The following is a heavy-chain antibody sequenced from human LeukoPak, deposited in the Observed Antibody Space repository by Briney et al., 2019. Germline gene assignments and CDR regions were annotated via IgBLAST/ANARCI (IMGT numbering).Heavy chain of an antibody. CDR2: VYYSGST. D-gene: IGHD3-10*01. V-gene: IGHV4-31*03. CDR1: GGSISSGGYY. CDR3: ARGAPNYYGSGSYYTPDFDY. J-gene: IGHJ4*02. Sequence: SETLSLTCTVSGGSISSGGYYRSWIRQHPGKGLEWIGYVYYSGSTYYNPSLKSRVTISVDTSKNQFSLKLSSVTAADTAVYYCARGAPNYYGSGSYYTPDFDYWGQGTLVTVSS.